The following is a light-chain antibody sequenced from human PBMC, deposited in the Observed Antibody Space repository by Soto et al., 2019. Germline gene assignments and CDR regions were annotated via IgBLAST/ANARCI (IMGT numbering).Light chain of an antibody. V-gene: IGKV3-15*01. CDR3: QQYNNWPPWT. CDR2: GAS. Sequence: EIVMTQSPATLSVSPGERATLSCRASQSVSSNLAWYQQKPGQAPRLLIYGASTRATGIPARVSGSGSGTEFTLTISSLQSEYFAVYYCQQYNNWPPWTVGQGTKVEIK. J-gene: IGKJ1*01. CDR1: QSVSSN.